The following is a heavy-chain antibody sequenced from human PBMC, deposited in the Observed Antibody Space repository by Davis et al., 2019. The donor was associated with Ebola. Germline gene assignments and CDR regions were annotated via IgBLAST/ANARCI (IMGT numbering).Heavy chain of an antibody. Sequence: GASLKISCAASGFIFSSYAMSWVRQAPGKGLEWVSSISVRSITYHADSVKGRFTISRDNSKNTLYLQMNSLRAEATAVYYCAKVHPPTTVTTGWFDPWGQGTLVTVSS. CDR3: AKVHPPTTVTTGWFDP. CDR2: ISVRSIT. J-gene: IGHJ5*02. V-gene: IGHV3-23*01. D-gene: IGHD4-17*01. CDR1: GFIFSSYA.